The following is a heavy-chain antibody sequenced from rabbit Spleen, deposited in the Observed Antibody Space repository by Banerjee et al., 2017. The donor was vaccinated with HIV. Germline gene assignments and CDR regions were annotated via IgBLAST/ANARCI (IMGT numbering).Heavy chain of an antibody. CDR1: GFDFTSTYY. D-gene: IGHD1-1*01. Sequence: QSLEESGGDLVKPGASLTLTCKASGFDFTSTYYMCWVRQAPGKGLEWIGCIDTSSGNTAYATWAKGRFTISKTSSTTVTLQMTSLTAADTATYFCARGEHFSVGFSGYGDGHLWGQGTLVTVS. CDR3: ARGEHFSVGFSGYGDGHL. V-gene: IGHV1S40*01. J-gene: IGHJ6*01. CDR2: IDTSSGNT.